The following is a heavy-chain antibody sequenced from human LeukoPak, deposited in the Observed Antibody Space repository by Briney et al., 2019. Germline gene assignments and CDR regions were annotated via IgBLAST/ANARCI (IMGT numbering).Heavy chain of an antibody. Sequence: ASVTVSFTASGYTFTVYYMHWVRQAPGQGLEWMGWINPNSGGTKYAQKFQGRVTMTRDTSISTVYMELSRLRSDDTAVYYCARGLRGSPAFDYWGQGTLVTVSS. CDR2: INPNSGGT. D-gene: IGHD2-2*01. CDR3: ARGLRGSPAFDY. V-gene: IGHV1-2*02. J-gene: IGHJ4*02. CDR1: GYTFTVYY.